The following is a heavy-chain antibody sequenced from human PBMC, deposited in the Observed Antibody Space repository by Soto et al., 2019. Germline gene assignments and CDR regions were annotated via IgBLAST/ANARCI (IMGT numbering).Heavy chain of an antibody. J-gene: IGHJ2*01. CDR3: ARHQGIYCSGGSCYHNWYFDL. CDR1: GGSISSSSYY. CDR2: IYYSGST. V-gene: IGHV4-39*01. D-gene: IGHD2-15*01. Sequence: QLQLQESGPGLVKPSETLSLTCTVSGGSISSSSYYWGWIRQPPGKGLEWIGSIYYSGSTYYNPSLKSRVTISVDTSKNQFSLKLSSVTAADTAVYYCARHQGIYCSGGSCYHNWYFDLWGRGTLVTVSS.